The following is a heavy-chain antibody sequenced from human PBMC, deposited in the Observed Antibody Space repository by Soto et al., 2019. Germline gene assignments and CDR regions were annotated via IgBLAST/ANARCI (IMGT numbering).Heavy chain of an antibody. CDR1: GYTLTELS. CDR2: FDPEDGET. CDR3: ARGRDYGDSYYYYYGMDV. D-gene: IGHD4-17*01. Sequence: ASVKVSCKVSGYTLTELSMHWVRQAPGKGLEWMGGFDPEDGETIYAQKFQGRVTMTEDTSTDTAYMELSSLRSEDTAVYYCARGRDYGDSYYYYYGMDVWGQGTTVTVSS. V-gene: IGHV1-24*01. J-gene: IGHJ6*02.